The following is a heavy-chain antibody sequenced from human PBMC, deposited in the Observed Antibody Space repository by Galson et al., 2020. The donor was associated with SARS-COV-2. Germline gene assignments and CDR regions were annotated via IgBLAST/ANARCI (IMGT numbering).Heavy chain of an antibody. Sequence: SETLSLTCAVYGTSISSGSYSWNWIRQPPGKGLEWIGYISHSGGTYYNPSLKSRVTISGDRSKNQFSLRLSSVTAADTAVYYCARLHYGEYAPEACDIWGPGTRVTVAS. CDR2: ISHSGGT. D-gene: IGHD4-17*01. J-gene: IGHJ3*02. CDR1: GTSISSGSYS. CDR3: ARLHYGEYAPEACDI. V-gene: IGHV4-30-2*01.